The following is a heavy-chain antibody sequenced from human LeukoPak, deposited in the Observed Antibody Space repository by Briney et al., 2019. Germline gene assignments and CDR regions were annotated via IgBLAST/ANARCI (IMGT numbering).Heavy chain of an antibody. D-gene: IGHD3-16*01. CDR1: GGSISSGDYY. Sequence: SKTLSLTCTVSGGSISSGDYYWSWIRQPPGKGLEWIEYIYYSGSTYYNPSLKSRVTISVDTSKNQFSLKLSSVTAADTAVYYCARDSSGVPLDYWGQGTLVTVSS. V-gene: IGHV4-30-4*01. CDR2: IYYSGST. CDR3: ARDSSGVPLDY. J-gene: IGHJ4*02.